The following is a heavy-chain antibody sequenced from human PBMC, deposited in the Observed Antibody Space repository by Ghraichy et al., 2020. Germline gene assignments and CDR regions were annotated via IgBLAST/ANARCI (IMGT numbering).Heavy chain of an antibody. CDR3: ARRFITMVRGVIITEPYFDY. Sequence: SETLSLTCTVSGGSISSYYWSWIRQPPGKGLEWIGYFYYSGSTNYNPSLKSRVTISVDTSKNQFSLKLSSVTAADTAVYYCARRFITMVRGVIITEPYFDYWGQGTLVTVSS. CDR1: GGSISSYY. V-gene: IGHV4-59*01. J-gene: IGHJ4*02. D-gene: IGHD3-10*01. CDR2: FYYSGST.